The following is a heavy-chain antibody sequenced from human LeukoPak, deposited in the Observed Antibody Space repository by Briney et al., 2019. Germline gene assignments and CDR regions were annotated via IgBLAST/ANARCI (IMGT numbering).Heavy chain of an antibody. V-gene: IGHV4-39*01. D-gene: IGHD5/OR15-5a*01. Sequence: SETLSLTCNVSGGSISSDTYFWGWIRRPPGKGLEWIGSIRYSGSTYYNPSLKSRVTISVDTSKNQFSLNLSSLTAADTAVYYCATSDTVSTYNWFDPWGQGTLVTVS. CDR3: ATSDTVSTYNWFDP. CDR1: GGSISSDTYF. J-gene: IGHJ5*02. CDR2: IRYSGST.